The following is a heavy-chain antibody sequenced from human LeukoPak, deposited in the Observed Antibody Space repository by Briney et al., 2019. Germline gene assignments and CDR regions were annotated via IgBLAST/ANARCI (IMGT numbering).Heavy chain of an antibody. V-gene: IGHV3-15*01. CDR1: GFTFSNAW. D-gene: IGHD3-10*01. CDR2: IKSKTDGGTT. J-gene: IGHJ6*02. CDR3: TTQYYGSGSYYYYGMDV. Sequence: GGSLRLSCAASGFTFSNAWMSWVRQAPRKRLKWVGRIKSKTDGGTTDYAARVKGRFTISRDDSKNTLYLQMNSLKTEDTAVYYCTTQYYGSGSYYYYGMDVWGQGTTVTVSS.